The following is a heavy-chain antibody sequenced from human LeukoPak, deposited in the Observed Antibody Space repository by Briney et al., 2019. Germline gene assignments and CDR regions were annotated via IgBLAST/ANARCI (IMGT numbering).Heavy chain of an antibody. Sequence: ASVKVSCKASGYTFTSYGISWVRQAPGQGLEWMGWISAYNGNTNYAQKLQGRVTMTTDTPTSTAYMELRSLRSDDTAVYYCARDGPMSGSYRYFDYWGQGTLVTVSS. CDR3: ARDGPMSGSYRYFDY. CDR1: GYTFTSYG. J-gene: IGHJ4*02. D-gene: IGHD1-26*01. CDR2: ISAYNGNT. V-gene: IGHV1-18*01.